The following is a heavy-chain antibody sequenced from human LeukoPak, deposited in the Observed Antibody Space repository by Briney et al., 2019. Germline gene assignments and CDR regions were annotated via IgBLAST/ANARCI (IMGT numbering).Heavy chain of an antibody. Sequence: KISCKGSGYSFTSYWIGWVRQMPGKGLEWMGIIYPGGSDTRYSPSFQGQVTISADKSISTAYLQWSSLKASDTAMYYCARRPDYGDYEGFFDYWGQGTLVTVSS. CDR3: ARRPDYGDYEGFFDY. D-gene: IGHD4-17*01. V-gene: IGHV5-51*01. J-gene: IGHJ4*02. CDR1: GYSFTSYW. CDR2: IYPGGSDT.